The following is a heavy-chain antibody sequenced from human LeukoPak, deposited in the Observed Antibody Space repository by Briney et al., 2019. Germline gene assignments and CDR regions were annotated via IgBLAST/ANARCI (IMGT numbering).Heavy chain of an antibody. J-gene: IGHJ4*02. CDR3: ARHVPGPYYFDY. V-gene: IGHV4-59*08. D-gene: IGHD1-14*01. Sequence: PPETLSLTCTVSRGSIISNHWSWIRQPPGKGLEWIGYIYDSGSTKYNPSLKSRVTMSVATSKNQFSLRVTSVTAADTAVYYCARHVPGPYYFDYWGRGTLVTVSS. CDR2: IYDSGST. CDR1: RGSIISNH.